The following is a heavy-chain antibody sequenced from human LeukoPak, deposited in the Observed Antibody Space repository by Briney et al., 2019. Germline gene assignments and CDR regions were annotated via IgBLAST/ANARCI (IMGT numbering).Heavy chain of an antibody. CDR2: ISGSGGST. Sequence: GGSLRLSCAASGFTFSSYAMSWVRQAPGKGLEWVSAISGSGGSTYYADSVKGRFTISRDNSKNTLYLQMNSLRVEDTAVYYCAKGGAGYCSSTSCYTFDYWGQGTLVTVSS. CDR3: AKGGAGYCSSTSCYTFDY. J-gene: IGHJ4*02. CDR1: GFTFSSYA. V-gene: IGHV3-23*01. D-gene: IGHD2-2*02.